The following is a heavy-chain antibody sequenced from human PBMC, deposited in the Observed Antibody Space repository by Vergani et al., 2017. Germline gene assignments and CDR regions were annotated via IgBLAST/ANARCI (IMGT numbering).Heavy chain of an antibody. CDR2: ISYDGSNK. D-gene: IGHD2-15*01. J-gene: IGHJ6*02. CDR3: AKEGFFCSGGSCCSGSSNYYYYGMDV. CDR1: GFTFSSYG. Sequence: QVQLVESGGGVVQPGRSLRLSCAASGFTFSSYGMHWVRQAPGKGLEWVAVISYDGSNKYYADSVKGRFTISRDNSKNTLYLQMNSLRAEYTAVDYCAKEGFFCSGGSCCSGSSNYYYYGMDVWGQGTTVTVSS. V-gene: IGHV3-30*18.